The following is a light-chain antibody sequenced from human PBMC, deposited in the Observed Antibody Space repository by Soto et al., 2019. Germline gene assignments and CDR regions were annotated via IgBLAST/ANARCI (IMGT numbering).Light chain of an antibody. J-gene: IGKJ1*01. Sequence: DIVLTQSPGTLSLSPGERASLSCRASETVNSNYLAWYQHKRGQAPRLLIYGASSRATGIPDRFSGSGSGTDFTLTISRLEPEDFAVYYCQQYGSSGTFGQGTKVDIK. CDR3: QQYGSSGT. V-gene: IGKV3-20*01. CDR2: GAS. CDR1: ETVNSNY.